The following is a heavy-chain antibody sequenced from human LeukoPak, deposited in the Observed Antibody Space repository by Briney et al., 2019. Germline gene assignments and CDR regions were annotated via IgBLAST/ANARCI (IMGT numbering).Heavy chain of an antibody. V-gene: IGHV4-4*02. Sequence: SETLSLTCTVSGDSINSLDLWSWVRQPPGKGLEWIGEMYLSGTTHSNPSVKSRVTISVDTSKNQFSLKLSSVTAADTAVYYCAMGSWEACFDPWGQGTLVTVSS. CDR2: MYLSGTT. J-gene: IGHJ5*02. CDR1: GDSINSLDL. CDR3: AMGSWEACFDP. D-gene: IGHD3-10*01.